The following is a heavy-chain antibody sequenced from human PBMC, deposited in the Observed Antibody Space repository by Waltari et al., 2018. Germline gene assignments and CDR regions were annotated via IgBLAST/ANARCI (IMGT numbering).Heavy chain of an antibody. Sequence: QVQLQQWGAGLLKPSETLSLTCAVYGGSFSGYYWSWIRQPPGKGLEWIGEFNHSGSTNYNPSLKSRVTISVETSKNQFSLKLSSVTAADTAVYYCAREGYCSGGSCYGSYYYYGMDVWGQGTTVTVSS. D-gene: IGHD2-15*01. V-gene: IGHV4-34*01. CDR1: GGSFSGYY. CDR3: AREGYCSGGSCYGSYYYYGMDV. J-gene: IGHJ6*02. CDR2: FNHSGST.